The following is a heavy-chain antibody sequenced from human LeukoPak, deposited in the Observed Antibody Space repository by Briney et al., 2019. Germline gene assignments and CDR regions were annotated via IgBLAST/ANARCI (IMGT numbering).Heavy chain of an antibody. CDR1: GGSFSGYY. CDR3: ASAPPYSSSWYTPD. V-gene: IGHV4-34*01. CDR2: INHSGST. Sequence: PSETLTLTCAVYGGSFSGYYWSWIRQPPGKGLEWIGEINHSGSTNYNPSVKSRVTISVDTSKNQFSLKLNSVTAADTAVYYCASAPPYSSSWYTPDWGQGTLVTVSS. J-gene: IGHJ4*02. D-gene: IGHD6-13*01.